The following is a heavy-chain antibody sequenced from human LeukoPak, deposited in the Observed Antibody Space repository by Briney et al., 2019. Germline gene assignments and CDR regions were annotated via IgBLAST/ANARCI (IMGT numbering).Heavy chain of an antibody. V-gene: IGHV4-34*01. CDR2: INHSGSN. CDR1: GGSFSGYY. D-gene: IGHD4-17*01. Sequence: SETLSLTCAVYGGSFSGYYWSWIRQPPGKGLEWIGEINHSGSNNYNPSLKSRVTVSVDTSKNQFSLKLSSVTAADTAVYYCASYGDLDAFDIWGQGTMVTVSS. J-gene: IGHJ3*02. CDR3: ASYGDLDAFDI.